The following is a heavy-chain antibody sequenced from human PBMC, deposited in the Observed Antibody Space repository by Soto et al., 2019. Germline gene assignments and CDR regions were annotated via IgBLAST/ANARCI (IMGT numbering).Heavy chain of an antibody. D-gene: IGHD3-9*01. V-gene: IGHV3-74*01. CDR3: ARAPSLLRYFDWLSECPDY. J-gene: IGHJ4*02. CDR2: INSDGSST. CDR1: GFTFSSYW. Sequence: GGSLRLSCAASGFTFSSYWMHWVRQAPGKGLVWVSRINSDGSSTSYADSVKGRFTISRDNAKNTLYLQMNSLRAEDTAVYYCARAPSLLRYFDWLSECPDYWGQGTLVTVSS.